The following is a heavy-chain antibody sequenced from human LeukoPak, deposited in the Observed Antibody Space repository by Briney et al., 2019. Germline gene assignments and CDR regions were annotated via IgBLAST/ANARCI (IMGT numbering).Heavy chain of an antibody. V-gene: IGHV4-59*01. CDR3: ARVLWSGNNYYYYGMDV. CDR1: GGSISSYY. J-gene: IGHJ6*02. Sequence: SETLSLTCTVSGGSISSYYWSWIRQPPGKGLEWIGYIYYSGSTNYNPSLRSRVTISVDTSKNQFSLKLSSVTAADTAVYYCARVLWSGNNYYYYGMDVWGQGTTVTVSS. CDR2: IYYSGST. D-gene: IGHD3-3*01.